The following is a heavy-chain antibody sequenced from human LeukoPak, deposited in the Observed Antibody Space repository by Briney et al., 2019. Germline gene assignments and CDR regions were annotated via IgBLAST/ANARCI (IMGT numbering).Heavy chain of an antibody. Sequence: NSSETLSLTCTVSGDSISSSSSYWGWIRQPPGKGLEWIGSIYYSGNTYYNTSLKSRVTISVDTSKNHFSLKLISVTAADTAVYYCARLDTAMVKFDYWGQGTLVTVSS. CDR1: GDSISSSSSY. D-gene: IGHD5-18*01. CDR3: ARLDTAMVKFDY. CDR2: IYYSGNT. J-gene: IGHJ4*02. V-gene: IGHV4-39*02.